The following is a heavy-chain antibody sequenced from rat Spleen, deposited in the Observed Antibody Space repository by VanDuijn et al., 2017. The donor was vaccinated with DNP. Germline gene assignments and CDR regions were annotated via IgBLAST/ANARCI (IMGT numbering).Heavy chain of an antibody. CDR3: ARWYNSGYYFDY. CDR2: ISYDGGHT. V-gene: IGHV5-22*01. J-gene: IGHJ2*01. Sequence: EVQLVEPGGGLVQPGWSLKLSCAASGFTFSDYYMAWVRQAPTKGLEWVAYISYDGGHTNYGDSVKGRFTISRSNVKSTLYLKMNSRRSEDMATFYCARWYNSGYYFDYWGQGVMVTVSS. CDR1: GFTFSDYY. D-gene: IGHD4-3*01.